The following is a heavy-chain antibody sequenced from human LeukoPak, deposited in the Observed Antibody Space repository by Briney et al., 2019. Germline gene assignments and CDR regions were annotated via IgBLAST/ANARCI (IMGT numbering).Heavy chain of an antibody. J-gene: IGHJ4*02. CDR2: IYSSGTT. CDR3: AREGSSDLYRPLDY. D-gene: IGHD6-19*01. CDR1: GGSISDYY. V-gene: IGHV4-4*07. Sequence: SETLSLTCTVSGGSISDYYWSWLRQPAGKGLEWIGRIYSSGTTNSNSSLKSRVTMSVDTSKNQFSLRLSSVTAADTAMYYCAREGSSDLYRPLDYWGQGTLVTVSS.